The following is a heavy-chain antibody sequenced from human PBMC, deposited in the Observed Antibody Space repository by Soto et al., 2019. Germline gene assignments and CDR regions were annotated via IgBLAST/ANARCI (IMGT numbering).Heavy chain of an antibody. CDR3: ARVPDR. CDR2: IYHSGST. Sequence: PSETLSLTCAVSGGSISSGGYSWSWIRQPPGKGLEWIGYIYHSGSTYYNPSLKSRVTISVERSKNQFSLKLSSVTAADTAVYYCARVPDRWGQGTLVTVSS. D-gene: IGHD2-2*01. V-gene: IGHV4-30-2*01. CDR1: GGSISSGGYS. J-gene: IGHJ5*02.